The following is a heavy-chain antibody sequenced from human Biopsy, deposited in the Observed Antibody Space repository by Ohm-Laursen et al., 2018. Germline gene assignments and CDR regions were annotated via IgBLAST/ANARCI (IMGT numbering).Heavy chain of an antibody. CDR1: GYTFTDYS. CDR3: ARGGSGSGYYGMDV. Sequence: SVKVSCKASGYTFTDYSLHWVRQAPGQGLEWMGRIIPIVDIVNYAQRFQGRVTMTADKSTSTAYLDLSSLISEDTAVYYCARGGSGSGYYGMDVWGQGTTVTVSS. CDR2: IIPIVDIV. V-gene: IGHV1-69*04. J-gene: IGHJ6*02. D-gene: IGHD3-10*01.